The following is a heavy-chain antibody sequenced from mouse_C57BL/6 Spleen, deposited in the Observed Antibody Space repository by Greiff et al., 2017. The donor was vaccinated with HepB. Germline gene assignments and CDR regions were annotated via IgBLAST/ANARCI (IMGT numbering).Heavy chain of an antibody. D-gene: IGHD1-1*01. CDR1: GFSLTSYG. J-gene: IGHJ4*01. Sequence: VQLQQSGPGLVQPSQCLSISCTVSGFSLTSYGVHWVRQSPGKGLEWLGVIWSGGSTDYNAAFISRLSISKDNSKSQVFFKMNSLQADDTAIYYSTRTRGYGSSYAMDYWGKGTSVTVSS. CDR2: IWSGGST. CDR3: TRTRGYGSSYAMDY. V-gene: IGHV2-2*01.